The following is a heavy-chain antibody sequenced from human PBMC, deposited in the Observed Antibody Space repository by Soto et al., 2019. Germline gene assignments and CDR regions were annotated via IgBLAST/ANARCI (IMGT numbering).Heavy chain of an antibody. CDR1: GYTLTELS. V-gene: IGHV1-24*01. Sequence: GASVKVSCKVSGYTLTELSMHWVRQAPGKGLEWMGGFDPEDGETIYAQKFQGRVTMTEDTSTDTAYMELSSLRSEDTAVYYCATVAATPGFYDYWGQGTLVTVSS. CDR3: ATVAATPGFYDY. D-gene: IGHD2-15*01. J-gene: IGHJ4*02. CDR2: FDPEDGET.